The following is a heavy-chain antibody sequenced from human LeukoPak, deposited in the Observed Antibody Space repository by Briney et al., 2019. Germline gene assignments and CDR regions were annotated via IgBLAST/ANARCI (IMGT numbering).Heavy chain of an antibody. CDR2: IKPDGSQK. CDR3: ARSSSGWSSPGWFDP. J-gene: IGHJ5*02. Sequence: QPGESLRLSCAASGFNFSNYWMSWVRQAPGKGLEWVANIKPDGSQKYYVDSLKGRFTISRDNAKNSLYLQMNSLRAEDTAVYYCARSSSGWSSPGWFDPWGQGTLVTVSS. CDR1: GFNFSNYW. V-gene: IGHV3-7*01. D-gene: IGHD6-19*01.